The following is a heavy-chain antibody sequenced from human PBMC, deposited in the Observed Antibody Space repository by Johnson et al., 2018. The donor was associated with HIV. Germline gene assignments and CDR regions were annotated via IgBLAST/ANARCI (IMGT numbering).Heavy chain of an antibody. D-gene: IGHD6-19*01. CDR2: ISYDGNNK. Sequence: QVQLVESGGGLVQPGGSLRLSCAASGFTVSSYGMHWVRQAPGKGLEWVAVISYDGNNKYYADSVKGRFTISRDNSKNTLYLQMDSLRAEDTAVYYCAKEPWHSSLSLIGLFVFDIRGQGTMVTVSS. CDR3: AKEPWHSSLSLIGLFVFDI. CDR1: GFTVSSYG. J-gene: IGHJ3*02. V-gene: IGHV3-30*18.